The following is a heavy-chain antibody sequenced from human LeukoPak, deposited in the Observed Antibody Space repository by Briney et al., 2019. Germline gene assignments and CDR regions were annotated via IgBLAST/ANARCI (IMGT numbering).Heavy chain of an antibody. Sequence: GGSLRLSCAASGFAFSSYAIHWVRQAPGKGLEWVSFISYDGRIKYYADSVKGRLTISRDNSKNTLSLQMNSLRSEDTAVYYCARDRLVAAAGTDEDNWFDPWGQGTLVTVSS. D-gene: IGHD6-13*01. CDR1: GFAFSSYA. CDR2: ISYDGRIK. V-gene: IGHV3-30-3*01. J-gene: IGHJ5*02. CDR3: ARDRLVAAAGTDEDNWFDP.